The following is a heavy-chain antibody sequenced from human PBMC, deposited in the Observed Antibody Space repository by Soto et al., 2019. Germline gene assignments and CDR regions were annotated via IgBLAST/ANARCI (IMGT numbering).Heavy chain of an antibody. D-gene: IGHD1-26*01. CDR2: IYHSGTT. CDR3: ARTPTP. V-gene: IGHV4-30-2*01. CDR1: GGSISSGGYS. J-gene: IGHJ5*02. Sequence: SETLSLTCAVSGGSISSGGYSWSWFRQPPGKGLEWIGYIYHSGTTYYNPSLKSRVTISVDRSKNQFSLKLSSVTAADTAVYYCARTPTPWGQGTLVTVSS.